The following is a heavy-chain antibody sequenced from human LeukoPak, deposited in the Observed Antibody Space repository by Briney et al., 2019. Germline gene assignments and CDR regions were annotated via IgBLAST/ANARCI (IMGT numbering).Heavy chain of an antibody. CDR3: ARGFYDSSAAPFL. V-gene: IGHV1-69*04. Sequence: SVKVSCKASGGTFSSYAISWVRQAPGQGLEWMGRIIPILGIANYAQKFQGRVTITADKSTSTAYMELSSLRAEDTAVYYCARGFYDSSAAPFLWGQGTLVTVSS. CDR2: IIPILGIA. D-gene: IGHD3-22*01. CDR1: GGTFSSYA. J-gene: IGHJ4*02.